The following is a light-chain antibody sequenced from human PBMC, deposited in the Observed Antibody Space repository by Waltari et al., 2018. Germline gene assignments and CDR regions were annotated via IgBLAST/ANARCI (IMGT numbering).Light chain of an antibody. V-gene: IGKV3-15*01. CDR3: QQYNNWPPEDT. CDR1: QSISSN. J-gene: IGKJ2*01. Sequence: EIVMTQSPVTLSVSPGERATLSCRASQSISSNLAWYQQKPGQSPRLLIHGASTRATGIPARFSGSGSGTDFTLTISSLQSEDFAFYYCQQYNNWPPEDTFGQGTKLEIK. CDR2: GAS.